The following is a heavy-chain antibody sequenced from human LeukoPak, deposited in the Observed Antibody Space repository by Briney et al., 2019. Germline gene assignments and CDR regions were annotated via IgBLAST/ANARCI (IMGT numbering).Heavy chain of an antibody. J-gene: IGHJ5*02. CDR1: GFTFSSYG. CDR3: ARERKGSTSWFRWFDP. Sequence: GGSLRLFCAASGFTFSSYGMHWVRQAPGKGLEWVAVIWYDGSNKYYADSVKGRFTISRDNSKNTLYLQMNSLRAEDTAVYYCARERKGSTSWFRWFDPWGQGTLVTVSS. D-gene: IGHD2-2*01. V-gene: IGHV3-33*01. CDR2: IWYDGSNK.